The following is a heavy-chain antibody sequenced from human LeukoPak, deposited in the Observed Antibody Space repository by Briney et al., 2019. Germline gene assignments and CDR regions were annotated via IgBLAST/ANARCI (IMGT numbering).Heavy chain of an antibody. CDR2: IRYDGSDK. J-gene: IGHJ4*02. CDR3: ARLKSSSWYLIDY. V-gene: IGHV3-30*02. CDR1: GFTFSNYW. Sequence: PGGSLRLSCAASGFTFSNYWMSWVRQAPGKGLEWVAFIRYDGSDKYYADSVKGRFTISRDNSKNTLYLQMNSLRAEDTAVYYCARLKSSSWYLIDYWGQGTLVTVSS. D-gene: IGHD6-13*01.